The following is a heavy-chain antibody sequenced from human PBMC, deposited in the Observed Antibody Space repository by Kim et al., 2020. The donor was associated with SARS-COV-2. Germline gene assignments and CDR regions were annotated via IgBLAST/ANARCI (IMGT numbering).Heavy chain of an antibody. V-gene: IGHV5-51*01. Sequence: GVSFTNDWIAWVRQMPGKGLEWMGIIYPGDSDTRYSPSFQGQVTISADLSITTAYLQWSSLKASDTAMYYCVRQGGSYRPDYWGQGTLVTVSS. J-gene: IGHJ4*02. CDR2: IYPGDSDT. D-gene: IGHD1-26*01. CDR3: VRQGGSYRPDY. CDR1: GVSFTNDW.